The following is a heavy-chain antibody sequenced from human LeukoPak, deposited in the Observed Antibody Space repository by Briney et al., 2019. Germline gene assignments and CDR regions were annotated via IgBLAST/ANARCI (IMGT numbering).Heavy chain of an antibody. J-gene: IGHJ3*02. CDR2: IKSKTDGGTT. V-gene: IGHV3-15*01. Sequence: GGSLRLSCAASGFTFSSYAMSWVRQAPGKGLEWVGRIKSKTDGGTTDYAAPVKGRFNISRDDSKNTLYLQMNSLKTEDTAVYYCTTALGRDWDPDAFDIWGQGTMVTVSS. CDR3: TTALGRDWDPDAFDI. CDR1: GFTFSSYA. D-gene: IGHD3/OR15-3a*01.